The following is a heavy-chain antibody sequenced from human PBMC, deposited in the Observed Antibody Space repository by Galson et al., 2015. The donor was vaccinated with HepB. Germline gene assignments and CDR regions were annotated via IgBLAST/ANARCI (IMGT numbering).Heavy chain of an antibody. CDR3: ARVQSYYYDSSGYYYHAVDT. Sequence: SLRLSCAASGFTFSSYSMNWVRQAPGKGLEWVSSISSSSSYIYYADSVKGRFTISRDNAKNSLYLQMNSLRAEDTAVYYCARVQSYYYDSSGYYYHAVDTWAQGTMAPASS. J-gene: IGHJ3*02. D-gene: IGHD3-22*01. V-gene: IGHV3-21*01. CDR1: GFTFSSYS. CDR2: ISSSSSYI.